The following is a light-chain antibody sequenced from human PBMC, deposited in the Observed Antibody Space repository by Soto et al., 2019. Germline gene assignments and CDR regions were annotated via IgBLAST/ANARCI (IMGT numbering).Light chain of an antibody. CDR1: QSVTTNY. V-gene: IGKV3-20*01. CDR3: QEYGTSPVT. CDR2: GAS. J-gene: IGKJ5*01. Sequence: EIVLTQSPGSLSLSPGERATLSCRASQSVTTNYLAWYQQKPGQAPRLLIYGASSGATGIPDRFSGSGSGTDFTLTISRLEPEDFAVYHCQEYGTSPVTFGQGTRLEIK.